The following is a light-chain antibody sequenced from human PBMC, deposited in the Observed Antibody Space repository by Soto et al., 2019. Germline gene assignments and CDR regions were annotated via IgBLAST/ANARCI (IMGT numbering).Light chain of an antibody. CDR2: RSD. CDR1: NSNIGNNY. J-gene: IGLJ2*01. V-gene: IGLV1-47*01. CDR3: AAWDDSLTRV. Sequence: QSVLTQPPSASGTPGQKVTISCSGNNSNIGNNYVYWYQQLPGMAPKLLIYRSDLRPSGVPDRFSGSKSGTSASLAISGLRSEDEGDYYCAAWDDSLTRVFGGGTKVTVL.